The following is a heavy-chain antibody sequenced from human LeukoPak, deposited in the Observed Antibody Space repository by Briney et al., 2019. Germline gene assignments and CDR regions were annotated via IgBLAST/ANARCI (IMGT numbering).Heavy chain of an antibody. Sequence: GGSLRLSCAASGFIFTDYGMHWVRQAPGKGLECVSAISGSGGSTYYADSVKGRFTISRDNSKNTLYLQMNSLRAEDTAVYYCAKFDAYYDFWRGYSTNWFDPWGQGTLVTVSS. D-gene: IGHD3-3*01. V-gene: IGHV3-23*01. CDR3: AKFDAYYDFWRGYSTNWFDP. CDR1: GFIFTDYG. J-gene: IGHJ5*02. CDR2: ISGSGGST.